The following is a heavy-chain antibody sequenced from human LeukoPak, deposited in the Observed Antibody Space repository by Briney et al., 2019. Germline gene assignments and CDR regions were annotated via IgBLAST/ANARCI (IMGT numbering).Heavy chain of an antibody. CDR1: GGTFSSYA. J-gene: IGHJ4*02. CDR3: ARQAVAGFPWDY. D-gene: IGHD6-19*01. CDR2: IIPIFGTA. Sequence: SVKVSCEASGGTFSSYAISWVRQAPGQGLEWMGRIIPIFGTANYAQKFQGRVTITTGESTSTAYMELRSLRSEDTAVYYFARQAVAGFPWDYWGQGTLVNVFS. V-gene: IGHV1-69*05.